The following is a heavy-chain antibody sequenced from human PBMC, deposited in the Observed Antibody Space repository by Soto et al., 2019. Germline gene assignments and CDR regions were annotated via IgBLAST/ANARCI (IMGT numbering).Heavy chain of an antibody. Sequence: QVQLVQSGAEVKKPGASVKVSCKASGYTFISYDINWVRQATGQGLEWVGWMNPNSGNTGSAQKFQGRVTMTRNTATNTAYMELSSLRSEDTAVYYCARGQDDYDSSGYNDYWGQGTLVTVSS. CDR2: MNPNSGNT. D-gene: IGHD3-22*01. CDR1: GYTFISYD. J-gene: IGHJ4*02. CDR3: ARGQDDYDSSGYNDY. V-gene: IGHV1-8*01.